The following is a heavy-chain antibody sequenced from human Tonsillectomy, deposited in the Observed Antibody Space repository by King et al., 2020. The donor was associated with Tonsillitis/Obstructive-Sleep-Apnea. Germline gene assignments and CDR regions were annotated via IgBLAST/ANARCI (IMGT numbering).Heavy chain of an antibody. CDR1: GFTFSDYY. CDR3: ARKGGTTVTYWYFDL. D-gene: IGHD4-17*01. CDR2: IISSSSYT. J-gene: IGHJ2*01. V-gene: IGHV3-11*05. Sequence: VQLVESGGGLVKPGGSLRLSCAASGFTFSDYYMSWIRPAPGKGLEWVSYIISSSSYTNYAESVKGRFTISIDNAKNSLYLQMNSLRAEDTAVYYCARKGGTTVTYWYFDLWGRGTLVTVSS.